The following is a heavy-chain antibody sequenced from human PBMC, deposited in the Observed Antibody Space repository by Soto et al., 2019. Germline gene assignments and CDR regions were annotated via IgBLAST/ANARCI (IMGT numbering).Heavy chain of an antibody. Sequence: GGSLRLSCAASGFTFSSYAMSWVRQAPGKGLEWVSAISGSGGSTYYADSVKGRFTISRDNSKNTLYLQMNSLRAEDTAVYYCAKDLVDSTSKPLGDYMDVWGKGTTVTVSS. D-gene: IGHD2-2*01. CDR3: AKDLVDSTSKPLGDYMDV. CDR1: GFTFSSYA. J-gene: IGHJ6*03. V-gene: IGHV3-23*01. CDR2: ISGSGGST.